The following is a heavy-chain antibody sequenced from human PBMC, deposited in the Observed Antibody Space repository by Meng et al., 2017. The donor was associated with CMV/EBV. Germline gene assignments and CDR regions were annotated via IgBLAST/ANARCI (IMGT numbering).Heavy chain of an antibody. CDR1: GFTFSSYS. V-gene: IGHV3-21*01. CDR2: ISSSSSYI. Sequence: GESLKISCAASGFTFSSYSMNWVRQAPGKGLEWVSSISSSSSYIYYADSVKGRFTISRDNAKNSLYLQMNSLRAEDTAVYYCARDRIAARIYYGIDVWGQGTAVTVSS. D-gene: IGHD6-6*01. CDR3: ARDRIAARIYYGIDV. J-gene: IGHJ6*02.